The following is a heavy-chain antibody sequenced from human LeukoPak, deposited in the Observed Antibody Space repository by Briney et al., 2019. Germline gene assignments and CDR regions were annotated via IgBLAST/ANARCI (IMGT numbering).Heavy chain of an antibody. D-gene: IGHD1-26*01. J-gene: IGHJ4*02. CDR3: ARQAGATTFRDFDY. Sequence: SETLSLTCSVSHGSIVTPNYFWGWIRQPPGKGLEFVANVQHTGFGYKSPSIRSRVAVSTDTSKNQFSLKLSSVTAADTAVYYCARQAGATTFRDFDYWGQGTLVTVSS. CDR2: VQHTGFG. V-gene: IGHV4-39*01. CDR1: HGSIVTPNYF.